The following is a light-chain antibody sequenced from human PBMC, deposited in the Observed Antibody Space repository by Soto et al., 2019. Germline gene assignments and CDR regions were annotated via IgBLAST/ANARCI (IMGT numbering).Light chain of an antibody. J-gene: IGLJ2*01. CDR2: EVS. Sequence: QSALTQPASVSGSPGQSITISCTGTSSYIGGYKYVSWYQQHPGKAPKLMIFEVSNRPSGVSNRFSGSKSGNTASLTISGLQADDEADYYCSSYTSSGTLVVFGGGTKVTVL. CDR3: SSYTSSGTLVV. V-gene: IGLV2-14*01. CDR1: SSYIGGYKY.